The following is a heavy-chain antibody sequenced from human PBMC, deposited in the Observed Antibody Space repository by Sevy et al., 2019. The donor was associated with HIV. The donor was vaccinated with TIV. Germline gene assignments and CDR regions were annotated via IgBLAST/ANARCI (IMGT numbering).Heavy chain of an antibody. CDR2: ISAYNGNT. CDR1: GYTFTNCA. Sequence: ASVKVSCKAYGEASGYTFTNCAISWVRQAPGQGLEWMGWISAYNGNTNYAQNLQGRVTMTTDTSTSTAYMELRTLRSDDTAVYYCARLYSGYMDVWGRGTTVTVSS. J-gene: IGHJ6*03. CDR3: ARLYSGYMDV. D-gene: IGHD3-10*02. V-gene: IGHV1-18*01.